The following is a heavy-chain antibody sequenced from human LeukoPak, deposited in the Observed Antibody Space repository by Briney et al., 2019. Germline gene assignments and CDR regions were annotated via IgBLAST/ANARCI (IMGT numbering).Heavy chain of an antibody. D-gene: IGHD5-18*01. CDR2: ISHSGST. J-gene: IGHJ4*02. CDR1: GGSFSGYY. CDR3: ARDRRIQLWTTGLYYFDY. V-gene: IGHV4-34*01. Sequence: SETLSLTCAVFGGSFSGYYWSWIRQPPGKGLEWIGEISHSGSTNYNPSLKSRVTISVDTSKNQFSLKLSSVTAADTAVYYCARDRRIQLWTTGLYYFDYWGQGTLVTVSS.